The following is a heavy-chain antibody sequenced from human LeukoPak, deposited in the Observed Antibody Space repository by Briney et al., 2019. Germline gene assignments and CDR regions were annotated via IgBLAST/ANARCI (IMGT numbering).Heavy chain of an antibody. Sequence: SETLSLTCSVSGGSISSGDHYWSWLRLPPGKGPEWIGYISYSGITYYTPSLKSRLTMSVDTSKNEISLRLTSVTAADTAAYYCARLSSGFHLGSFDHWGQGILVTVSS. V-gene: IGHV4-30-4*01. CDR3: ARLSSGFHLGSFDH. CDR2: ISYSGIT. D-gene: IGHD3-22*01. CDR1: GGSISSGDHY. J-gene: IGHJ4*02.